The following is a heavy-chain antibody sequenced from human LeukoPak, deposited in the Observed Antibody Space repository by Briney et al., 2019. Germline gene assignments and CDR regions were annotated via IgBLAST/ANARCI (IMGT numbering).Heavy chain of an antibody. CDR3: ATDLQHTSGWPDY. CDR2: FDPEDGET. Sequence: ASVKVSCKVSGYTLTELSMHWVRQAPGKGLEWMGGFDPEDGETIYAQKFQGRVTMTEDTSTDTAYMELSSLRSEDTAVFYCATDLQHTSGWPDYWGQGTLVTVSS. D-gene: IGHD6-19*01. CDR1: GYTLTELS. V-gene: IGHV1-24*01. J-gene: IGHJ4*02.